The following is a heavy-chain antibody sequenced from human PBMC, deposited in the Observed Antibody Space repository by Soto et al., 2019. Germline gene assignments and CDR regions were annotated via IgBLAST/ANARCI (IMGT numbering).Heavy chain of an antibody. V-gene: IGHV3-7*03. J-gene: IGHJ5*02. CDR3: ARGHSISPNWFYP. CDR2: IRLDGSGK. Sequence: EVQLVESGGGLVQPGGSLRLSCAASGFTFSNYWMSWVRQAPGKGLEWVANIRLDGSGKSYVDSVKGRFTISKDNAKNSLYLQMNSLGVEDTAVYYCARGHSISPNWFYPWGQGTLVTVSS. CDR1: GFTFSNYW.